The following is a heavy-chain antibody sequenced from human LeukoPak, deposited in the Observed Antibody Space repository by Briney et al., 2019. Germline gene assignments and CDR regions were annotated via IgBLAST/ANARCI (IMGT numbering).Heavy chain of an antibody. D-gene: IGHD3-22*01. Sequence: ASVKVSCKASGYTFTGYYMHWVRQAPGQGLEWMGRINPNSGGTNYAQKFQGRVTMTRDTSISTAYMELSRLGSDDTAVYYCARWSSYYDSSGYSYWGQGTLVTVSS. CDR1: GYTFTGYY. J-gene: IGHJ4*02. CDR2: INPNSGGT. CDR3: ARWSSYYDSSGYSY. V-gene: IGHV1-2*06.